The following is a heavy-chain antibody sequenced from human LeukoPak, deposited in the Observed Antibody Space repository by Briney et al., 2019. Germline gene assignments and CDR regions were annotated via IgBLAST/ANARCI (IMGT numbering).Heavy chain of an antibody. CDR1: GYTFTSYA. J-gene: IGHJ4*02. Sequence: ASVKVSCKASGYTFTSYAMHWVRQAPGQRLEWMGWINAGNGNTKYSQKFLDRVTITRETSATTAYMELSSLTSEDTAVYYCARVSDDSGWNFDYWGQGTLVTVSS. V-gene: IGHV1-3*01. D-gene: IGHD6-19*01. CDR2: INAGNGNT. CDR3: ARVSDDSGWNFDY.